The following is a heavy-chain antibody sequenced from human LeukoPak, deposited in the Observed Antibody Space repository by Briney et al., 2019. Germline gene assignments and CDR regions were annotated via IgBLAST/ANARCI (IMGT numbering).Heavy chain of an antibody. CDR1: GGSISGYY. CDR2: IYYSGST. Sequence: KPSETLSLTCTVSGGSISGYYWSWIRQPPGKELEWIGFIYYSGSTNHHPSLKSRVTISVDTSNNRFSLKLTSVTAADTAIYYCARGGNCSGGSCYSFPGASFDHWGPGTLVTVSS. D-gene: IGHD2-15*01. J-gene: IGHJ4*02. V-gene: IGHV4-59*01. CDR3: ARGGNCSGGSCYSFPGASFDH.